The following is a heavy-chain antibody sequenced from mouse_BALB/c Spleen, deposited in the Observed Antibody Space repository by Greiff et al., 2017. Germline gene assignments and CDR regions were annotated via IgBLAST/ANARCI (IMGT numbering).Heavy chain of an antibody. CDR3: ARGGGWLLLYAMDY. V-gene: IGHV5-6-3*01. J-gene: IGHJ4*01. CDR1: GFTFSSYG. Sequence: EVQLVESGGGLVQPGGSLKLSCAASGFTFSSYGMSWVRQTPDKRLELVATINSNGGSTYYPDSVKGRFTISRDNAKNTLYLQMSSLKSEDTAMYYCARGGGWLLLYAMDYWGQGTSVTVSS. CDR2: INSNGGST. D-gene: IGHD2-3*01.